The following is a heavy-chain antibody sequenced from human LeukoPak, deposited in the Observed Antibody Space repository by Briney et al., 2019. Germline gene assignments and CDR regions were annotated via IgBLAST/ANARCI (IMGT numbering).Heavy chain of an antibody. J-gene: IGHJ4*02. D-gene: IGHD1-26*01. V-gene: IGHV1-24*01. CDR1: GHTLTELS. CDR3: ATNSGSYQGYFDY. Sequence: ASVKVSCKVSGHTLTELSMHWVRQAPGKGLEWMGGFDPEDGETIYAQKFQGRVTMTEDTSTDTAYMELSSLRSEDTAVYYCATNSGSYQGYFDYWGQGTLVTVSS. CDR2: FDPEDGET.